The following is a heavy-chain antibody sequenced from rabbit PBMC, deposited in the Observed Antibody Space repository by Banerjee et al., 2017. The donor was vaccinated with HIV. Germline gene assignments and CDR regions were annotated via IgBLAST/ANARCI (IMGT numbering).Heavy chain of an antibody. CDR2: IYGGSGST. Sequence: QSLEESGGDLVKPGASLTLTCTASGFSFSSSYDMCWVRQAPGKGLEWIACIYGGSGSTYYASWAKGRFTISKTSSTTVTLQMNSLTAADTATYFCARSYGGSSNWDLWGPGTLVTVS. J-gene: IGHJ4*01. V-gene: IGHV1S40*01. CDR3: ARSYGGSSNWDL. CDR1: GFSFSSSYD. D-gene: IGHD8-1*01.